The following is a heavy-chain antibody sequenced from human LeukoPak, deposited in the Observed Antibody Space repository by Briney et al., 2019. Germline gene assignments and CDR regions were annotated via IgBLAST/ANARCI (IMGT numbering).Heavy chain of an antibody. D-gene: IGHD5-24*01. J-gene: IGHJ4*02. CDR2: IRYGGSNN. Sequence: GGSLRLSCAASGFTFSTYGMHWVRQAPGKGLEWVAFIRYGGSNNYADSVKGRFTISRDNSKNTLYLQMNSLRAEDTAVYYCARDLEMATNVFDYWGQGTLVTVSS. CDR1: GFTFSTYG. V-gene: IGHV3-30*02. CDR3: ARDLEMATNVFDY.